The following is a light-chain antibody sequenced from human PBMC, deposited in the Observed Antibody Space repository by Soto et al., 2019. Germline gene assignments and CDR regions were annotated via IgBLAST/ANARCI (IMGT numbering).Light chain of an antibody. CDR2: DAS. CDR3: QQRSNWPLT. V-gene: IGKV3-11*01. J-gene: IGKJ4*01. CDR1: QDISSY. Sequence: EIVLTQSPATLSLSPGERATLSCRASQDISSYLAWYQQKPGQAPRVLIYDASNRATGIPGRFSGSGSGTDFTLTISSLGPDDFAVYYCQQRSNWPLTFGGGTKVDIK.